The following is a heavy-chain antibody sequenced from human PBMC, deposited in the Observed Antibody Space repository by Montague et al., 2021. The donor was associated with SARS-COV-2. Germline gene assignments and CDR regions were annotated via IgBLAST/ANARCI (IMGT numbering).Heavy chain of an antibody. CDR3: ARQGSSGGWFKPDAFDI. J-gene: IGHJ3*02. Sequence: SETLSLTCTVSGGSISSSSYYWGWIRQPPGKGLEWIGCIYYSGSTYYNPSLKSRVTISVDTSKNQFSLKLSSATAADTAVYSCARQGSSGGWFKPDAFDIWGQGTMVTVSS. CDR1: GGSISSSSYY. V-gene: IGHV4-39*01. D-gene: IGHD6-19*01. CDR2: IYYSGST.